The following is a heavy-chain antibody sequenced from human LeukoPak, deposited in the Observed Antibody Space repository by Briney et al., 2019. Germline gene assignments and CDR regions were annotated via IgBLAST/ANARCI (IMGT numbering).Heavy chain of an antibody. CDR3: AKGYSYGFVDAFDI. J-gene: IGHJ3*02. Sequence: PGGSLRLSCAASGFTFDDYAMHWVRQAPGKGLEWVSRISWNSGSIGYADSVKGRFTISRDNAKNSLYLQMNSLRAEGMALYYCAKGYSYGFVDAFDIWGQGTMVTVSS. CDR2: ISWNSGSI. V-gene: IGHV3-9*03. CDR1: GFTFDDYA. D-gene: IGHD5-18*01.